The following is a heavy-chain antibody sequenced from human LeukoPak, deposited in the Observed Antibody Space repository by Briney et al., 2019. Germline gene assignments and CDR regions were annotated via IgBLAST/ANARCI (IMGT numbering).Heavy chain of an antibody. D-gene: IGHD4-11*01. CDR3: ASLYSNYVFDAFDI. V-gene: IGHV1-69*04. CDR1: GDTFSSYA. Sequence: SVKVSCKASGDTFSSYAISWVRHAPGQGLEWMGRIIPIFGIANYAQKSQSRVTTTADKSTSTAYMELSSLRSEDTAVYYCASLYSNYVFDAFDIWGQGTMVTVSS. J-gene: IGHJ3*02. CDR2: IIPIFGIA.